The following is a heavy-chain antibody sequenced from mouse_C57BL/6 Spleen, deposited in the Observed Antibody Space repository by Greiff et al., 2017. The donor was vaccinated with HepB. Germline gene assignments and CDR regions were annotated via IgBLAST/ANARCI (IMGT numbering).Heavy chain of an antibody. CDR2: IWSGGST. CDR3: GKYGDCNSYAMDY. D-gene: IGHD2-1*01. Sequence: VQLQQSGPGLVQPSQSLSITCTVSGFSLTSYGVHWVRQSPGKGLEWLGVIWSGGSTDYNAAFISRLSISKDNSKSQVFLKPNSLQTDDTATYYCGKYGDCNSYAMDYWGQGTSVTVSS. V-gene: IGHV2-2*01. J-gene: IGHJ4*01. CDR1: GFSLTSYG.